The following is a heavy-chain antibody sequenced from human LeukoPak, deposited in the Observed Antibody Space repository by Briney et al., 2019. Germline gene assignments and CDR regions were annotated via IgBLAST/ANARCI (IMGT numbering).Heavy chain of an antibody. CDR2: IYPRDGST. CDR1: GYTFTSNY. CDR3: ARGGASSIPLDY. J-gene: IGHJ4*02. V-gene: IGHV1-46*01. D-gene: IGHD1-26*01. Sequence: ASVKVSCKASGYTFTSNYIHWVRQAPGQGLEWMGMIYPRDGSTSYAQKFQGRVTVTRDTSTSTVHMELSGLRSEDTAVYYCARGGASSIPLDYWGRGTLVTVSS.